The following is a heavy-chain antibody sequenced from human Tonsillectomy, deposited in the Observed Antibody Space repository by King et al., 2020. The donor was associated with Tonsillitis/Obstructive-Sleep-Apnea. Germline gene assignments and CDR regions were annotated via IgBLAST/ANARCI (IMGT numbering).Heavy chain of an antibody. CDR3: VRGRRDWDGGD. CDR2: IKQDGGEK. CDR1: GFPFSDSW. Sequence: VPLLASWGGLVQPGGSLRLSCTASGFPFSDSWMTWVRQAPGKGLEWVANIKQDGGEKYFVDSVKGRFTISRDNAKNSLYLQMNSLRGEDTAGEDWVRGRRDWDGGDGGQGTRGTV. V-gene: IGHV3-7*04. D-gene: IGHD3/OR15-3a*01. J-gene: IGHJ4*02.